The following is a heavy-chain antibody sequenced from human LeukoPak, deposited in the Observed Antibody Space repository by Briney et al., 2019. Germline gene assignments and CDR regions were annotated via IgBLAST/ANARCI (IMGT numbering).Heavy chain of an antibody. J-gene: IGHJ5*02. CDR1: GGSISSGTYY. Sequence: SQTLSLTCTVSGGSISSGTYYWSWIRQPAGKGLEWIGRFYTSGSTNYKPSLKSRVTISVDTSKNQFSPKLNSVTAADTAVYYCARGGYYGSGNDFRFDPWGQGTLVTVSS. V-gene: IGHV4-61*02. CDR2: FYTSGST. CDR3: ARGGYYGSGNDFRFDP. D-gene: IGHD3-10*01.